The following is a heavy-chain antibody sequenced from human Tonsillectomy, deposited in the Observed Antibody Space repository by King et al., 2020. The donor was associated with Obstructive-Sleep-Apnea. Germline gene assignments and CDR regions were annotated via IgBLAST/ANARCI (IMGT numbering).Heavy chain of an antibody. D-gene: IGHD3-22*01. Sequence: QLQESGPGLVKPSETLSLTCTVSGDSISSSSYYWGWIRQPPGKGLEWIGSIYYSGSTYYNPSLKSRVTISVDTSKNQFSLKLSSVTAADTAVYYCARDPTQYYDSSGYDYWGQGTLVTVSS. V-gene: IGHV4-39*07. J-gene: IGHJ4*02. CDR3: ARDPTQYYDSSGYDY. CDR1: GDSISSSSYY. CDR2: IYYSGST.